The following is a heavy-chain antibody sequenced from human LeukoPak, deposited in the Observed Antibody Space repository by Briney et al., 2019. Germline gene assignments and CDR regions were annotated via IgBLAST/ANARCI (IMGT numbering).Heavy chain of an antibody. CDR3: ATTARVGAH. V-gene: IGHV3-11*01. Sequence: GGSLRLSCAASGFTVRNTYMTWVRQAPGKGLEWISYISQSGSDINYADSVRGRFTVSRDNAKNSLYLQMNSLRAEDTAVYYCATTARVGAHWGQGTLVTVSS. CDR1: GFTVRNTY. CDR2: ISQSGSDI. D-gene: IGHD4/OR15-4a*01. J-gene: IGHJ4*02.